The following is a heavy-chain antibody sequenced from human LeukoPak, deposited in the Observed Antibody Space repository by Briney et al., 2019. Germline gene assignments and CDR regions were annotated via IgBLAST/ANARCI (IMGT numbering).Heavy chain of an antibody. Sequence: SETLSLTCTVSGGSISSYYWSWIRQPPGKGLEWIGYIYYSGSTNYNPSLKSRVTISVDTSKNQFSLKLSSVTAADTAVYYCGRVGGMDYYYYMDVWGKGTTVTVSS. J-gene: IGHJ6*03. CDR1: GGSISSYY. D-gene: IGHD1-14*01. CDR3: GRVGGMDYYYYMDV. V-gene: IGHV4-59*01. CDR2: IYYSGST.